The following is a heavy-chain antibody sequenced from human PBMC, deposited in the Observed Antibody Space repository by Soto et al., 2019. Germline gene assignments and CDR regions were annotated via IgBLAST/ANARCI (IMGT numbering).Heavy chain of an antibody. V-gene: IGHV1-18*01. Sequence: GASLKVSCKASGYTFTSYGISWVRQAPGQGLEWMGWISAYNGNTNYAQKLQGRVTMTTDTSTSTAYMELRSLRSDDTAVYYCARHVLVPAAMTKTYYYYYGMDVWGQGTTVTVSS. J-gene: IGHJ6*02. CDR2: ISAYNGNT. D-gene: IGHD2-2*01. CDR1: GYTFTSYG. CDR3: ARHVLVPAAMTKTYYYYYGMDV.